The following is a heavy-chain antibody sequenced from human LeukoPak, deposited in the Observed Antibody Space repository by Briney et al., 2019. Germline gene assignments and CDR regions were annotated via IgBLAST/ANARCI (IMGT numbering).Heavy chain of an antibody. CDR1: GLTFSSYD. V-gene: IGHV3-13*01. CDR2: IGTAGDT. CDR3: ARTYSSGWYDY. Sequence: GGSLRLSCAASGLTFSSYDMHWVRQATGKGLEWVSAIGTAGDTYYPGSVKGRFTISRENAKNSLYLQMNSLRAGDTAVYYCARTYSSGWYDYWGQGTLVTVSS. D-gene: IGHD6-19*01. J-gene: IGHJ4*02.